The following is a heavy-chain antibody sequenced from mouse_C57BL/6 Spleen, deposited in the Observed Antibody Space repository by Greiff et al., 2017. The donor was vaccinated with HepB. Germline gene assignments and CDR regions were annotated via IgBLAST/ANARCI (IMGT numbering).Heavy chain of an antibody. Sequence: EVQLQQSGPELVKPGASVKIPCKASGYTFTDYNMDWVKQSHGKSLEWIGDINPNNGGTIYNQKFKGQATLTVDKSSSAAYMELRSLTSEDTAVYYCALYDGYYEAMDYWGQGTSVTVSS. CDR3: ALYDGYYEAMDY. CDR1: GYTFTDYN. V-gene: IGHV1-18*01. J-gene: IGHJ4*01. CDR2: INPNNGGT. D-gene: IGHD2-3*01.